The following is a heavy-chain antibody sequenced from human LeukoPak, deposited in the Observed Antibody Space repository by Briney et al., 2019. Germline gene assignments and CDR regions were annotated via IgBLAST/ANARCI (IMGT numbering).Heavy chain of an antibody. V-gene: IGHV3-74*01. CDR3: ARALTYSSSWSNNYYYGMDV. D-gene: IGHD6-13*01. CDR2: INSDGSST. Sequence: GGSLRLSCAASGFTFSSYWMHWVRQAPGKGLVWVSRINSDGSSTSYADSVKGRFTISRDNAKNTLYLQMNSLRAEDTAVYYCARALTYSSSWSNNYYYGMDVWGQGTTVTVSS. J-gene: IGHJ6*02. CDR1: GFTFSSYW.